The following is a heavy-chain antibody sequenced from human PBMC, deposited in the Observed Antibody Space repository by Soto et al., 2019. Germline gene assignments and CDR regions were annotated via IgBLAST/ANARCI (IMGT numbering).Heavy chain of an antibody. D-gene: IGHD6-13*01. CDR2: ISCSGGST. J-gene: IGHJ4*02. CDR3: ANDKIEPSQQRLVLDFDX. CDR1: GFTFSSYA. V-gene: IGHV3-23*01. Sequence: GGSLRLSCAASGFTFSSYAMSWVRQAPGKGLEWVSAISCSGGSTYYADSVKGRFTISRDNSKNTLYLQMNSLRAEDTAVYYCANDKIEPSQQRLVLDFDXWGQGTLVTVSX.